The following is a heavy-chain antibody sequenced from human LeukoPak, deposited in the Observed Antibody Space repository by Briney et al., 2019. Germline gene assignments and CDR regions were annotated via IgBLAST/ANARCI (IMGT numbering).Heavy chain of an antibody. CDR1: GGSFSGYY. CDR3: ATGIAAEIDY. V-gene: IGHV4-34*01. J-gene: IGHJ4*02. D-gene: IGHD6-13*01. CDR2: INHSGST. Sequence: PSETLSLTCAVYGGSFSGYYWSWIRQPPGKGLEWIGEINHSGSTNYNPSLKSRVTISVDTSRNQFSLKLSSVTAADTAVYYCATGIAAEIDYWGQGTLVTVSS.